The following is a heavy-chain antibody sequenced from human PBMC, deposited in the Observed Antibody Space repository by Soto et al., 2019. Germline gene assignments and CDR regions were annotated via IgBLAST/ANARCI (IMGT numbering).Heavy chain of an antibody. D-gene: IGHD4-17*01. CDR2: IYHSGST. V-gene: IGHV4-4*02. CDR1: GGSTSSGDW. Sequence: QVQLQESGPGLVKPSGTLSLTCAVSGGSTSSGDWWSWVRQPPGKGLEWIGEIYHSGSTNLNPSLESRGTMSVDKSKNEFSLKLTSVTAADTAVYYCARMGSPVTTARLDYWGQGTVVTVSS. J-gene: IGHJ4*02. CDR3: ARMGSPVTTARLDY.